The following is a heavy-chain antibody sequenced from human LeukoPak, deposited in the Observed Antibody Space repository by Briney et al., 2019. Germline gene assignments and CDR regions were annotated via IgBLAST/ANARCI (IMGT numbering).Heavy chain of an antibody. V-gene: IGHV3-13*01. CDR2: IGTAGDT. D-gene: IGHD2-2*01. CDR3: ARSAPAAMGDSYGMDV. CDR1: GFTLSRYD. J-gene: IGHJ6*02. Sequence: GGSLRLSCAASGFTLSRYDMHWVRQATGKGLEWVSTIGTAGDTYYSASVKGRFTISRENAKKSLYLQMNSLRAGDTAVYYCARSAPAAMGDSYGMDVWGQGTTVTVSS.